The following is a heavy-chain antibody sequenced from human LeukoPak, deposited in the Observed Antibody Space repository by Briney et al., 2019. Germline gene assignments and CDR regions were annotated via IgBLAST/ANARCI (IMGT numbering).Heavy chain of an antibody. CDR3: AKGGKWDVTPFDY. CDR2: LNPSGGST. V-gene: IGHV1-46*01. D-gene: IGHD1-26*01. J-gene: IGHJ4*02. Sequence: ASVKVSCKASGYTVTSYYMHWVRQAPGQGLEWMGLLNPSGGSTSYAQKFQGRATLTRATSTSTVYMELSSLRSEDTAVYYCAKGGKWDVTPFDYWGQGTLVTVSS. CDR1: GYTVTSYY.